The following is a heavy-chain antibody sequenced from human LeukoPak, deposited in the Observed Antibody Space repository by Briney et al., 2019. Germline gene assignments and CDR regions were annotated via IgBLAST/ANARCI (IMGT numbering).Heavy chain of an antibody. CDR3: ARRYYGDYAYYYYYYMDV. Sequence: PSETLSLTCTVSGGSISSYYWSWIRQPPGKGLEWIGYVYYSGTTNYNPSLKSRVTISIDTSKNQFSLKLSSVTAADTAVYYCARRYYGDYAYYYYYYMDVWGKGTTVTVSS. V-gene: IGHV4-59*01. J-gene: IGHJ6*03. CDR2: VYYSGTT. D-gene: IGHD4-17*01. CDR1: GGSISSYY.